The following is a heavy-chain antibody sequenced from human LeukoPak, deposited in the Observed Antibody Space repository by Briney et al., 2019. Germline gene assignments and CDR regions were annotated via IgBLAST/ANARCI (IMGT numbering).Heavy chain of an antibody. J-gene: IGHJ4*02. D-gene: IGHD3-22*01. CDR3: ARGHYDSSGYYPPHSDY. Sequence: ETLSLTCAVYGGSFSGYYWSWIRQPPGKGLEWIGEINHSGSTNYNPSLKSRVTISVDTSKNQFSLKLSSVTAADTAVYYCARGHYDSSGYYPPHSDYWGQGTLVTVSS. V-gene: IGHV4-34*01. CDR2: INHSGST. CDR1: GGSFSGYY.